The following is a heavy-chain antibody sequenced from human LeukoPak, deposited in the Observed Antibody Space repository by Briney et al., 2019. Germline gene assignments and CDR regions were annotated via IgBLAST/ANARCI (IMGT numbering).Heavy chain of an antibody. CDR2: IYYSGST. D-gene: IGHD2-15*01. V-gene: IGHV4-59*01. Sequence: SETLSLTCTVSGGSISSYYWSWIRQPPGKGLEWIGYIYYSGSTNYNPSLKSRVTISVDTSKNQFSLKLSSVTAADTAVYYCARQGGGYDGMDVWGKGTTVTISS. J-gene: IGHJ6*04. CDR1: GGSISSYY. CDR3: ARQGGGYDGMDV.